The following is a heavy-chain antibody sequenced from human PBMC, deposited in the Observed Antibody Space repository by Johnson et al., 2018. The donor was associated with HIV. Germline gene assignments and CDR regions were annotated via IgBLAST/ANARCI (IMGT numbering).Heavy chain of an antibody. CDR3: ARDETGYSSSVDAFDV. CDR1: GFTFSNYW. V-gene: IGHV3-7*05. J-gene: IGHJ3*01. D-gene: IGHD6-13*01. CDR2: IKQDGSEK. Sequence: VQLVESGGGLIQPGGSLRLSCAASGFTFSNYWMTWVRQAPGKGLEWVANIKQDGSEKYYVDSMKGRFTISRDNAKNSLYLQMNSLRAEDTAVYYCARDETGYSSSVDAFDVWGQGTMVTVSS.